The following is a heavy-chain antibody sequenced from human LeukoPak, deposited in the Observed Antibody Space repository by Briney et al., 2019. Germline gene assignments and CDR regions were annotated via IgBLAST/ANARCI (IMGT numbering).Heavy chain of an antibody. Sequence: SETLSLTCIVSGGSVSTSFYYWGWIRQPPGKGLEWIGSIYYHGNTHYSPSLKSRVTISLDTSQNQFSLKVNSATAADTAIYYCARRGDFWGQGTLVTVSS. V-gene: IGHV4-39*07. CDR3: ARRGDF. CDR1: GGSVSTSFYY. J-gene: IGHJ4*02. CDR2: IYYHGNT.